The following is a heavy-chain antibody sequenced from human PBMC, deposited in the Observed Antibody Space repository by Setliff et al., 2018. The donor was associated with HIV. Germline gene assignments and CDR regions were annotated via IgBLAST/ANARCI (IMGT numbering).Heavy chain of an antibody. V-gene: IGHV3-30*03. CDR3: ARALTGAGTFDV. D-gene: IGHD3-9*01. Sequence: HPGGSLRLSCAGSGFNLRSYGLHWVRQAPGKGLEWVALISFDGDNTYFADSVRGRFTISRDNSKSAMSLQMHSLTPEDTAIYYCARALTGAGTFDVWGQGTMVTVSS. CDR2: ISFDGDNT. CDR1: GFNLRSYG. J-gene: IGHJ3*01.